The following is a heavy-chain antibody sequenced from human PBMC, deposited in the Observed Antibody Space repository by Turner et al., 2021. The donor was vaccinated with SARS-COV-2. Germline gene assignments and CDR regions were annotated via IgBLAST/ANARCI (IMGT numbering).Heavy chain of an antibody. CDR2: IYWDDDR. V-gene: IGHV2-5*02. CDR1: GFSLSSSAVG. D-gene: IGHD3-9*01. CDR3: AHGAGWLSDY. J-gene: IGHJ4*02. Sequence: QITLKESGPTLVKPTQTPTLICTFSGFSLSSSAVGVGWIRQPPRKALEWLGLIYWDDDRRYSPYMNNRVTITKDTSRNQVVLTMTDMDPVDTATYYCAHGAGWLSDYWGQGTLVTVS.